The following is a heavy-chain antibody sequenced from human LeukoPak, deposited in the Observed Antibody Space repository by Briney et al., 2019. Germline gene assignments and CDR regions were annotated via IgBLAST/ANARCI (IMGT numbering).Heavy chain of an antibody. Sequence: SGKVSCKASGGTFSSYAISWVRQAPGQGLEWMGRIIPILGIANYAQKFQGRVTITADKSTSTAYMELSSLRSEDTAVYYCARDNHAGGVVIIWGQGTLVTVSS. J-gene: IGHJ4*02. V-gene: IGHV1-69*04. D-gene: IGHD3-3*01. CDR3: ARDNHAGGVVII. CDR2: IIPILGIA. CDR1: GGTFSSYA.